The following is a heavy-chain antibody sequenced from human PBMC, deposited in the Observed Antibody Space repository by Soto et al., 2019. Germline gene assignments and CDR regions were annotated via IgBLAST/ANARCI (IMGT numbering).Heavy chain of an antibody. J-gene: IGHJ6*02. CDR2: ISYDGSNK. V-gene: IGHV3-30*03. CDR3: ATYSVAAYGSYILYYGMDV. D-gene: IGHD2-15*01. Sequence: PGGSLRLSCAASGFTFSSYGMHWVRQAPGKGLEWVAVISYDGSNKYYADSVKGRFNISRDNSKNTLYLQMNSLRAEDTAVYYCATYSVAAYGSYILYYGMDVWGQGTTVTVSS. CDR1: GFTFSSYG.